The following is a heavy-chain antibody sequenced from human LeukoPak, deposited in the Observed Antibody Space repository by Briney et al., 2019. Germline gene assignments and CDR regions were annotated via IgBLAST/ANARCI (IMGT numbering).Heavy chain of an antibody. CDR3: ARESLCSSTSCYVDY. J-gene: IGHJ4*02. D-gene: IGHD2-2*01. V-gene: IGHV1-2*06. Sequence: GASVKVSCKASGYTFTDYYMHWVRQAPGQGLEWMGRINPNSGGTNYAQKFQGRVTMTRDTSISTAYMDLSSLRSDDTAVYYCARESLCSSTSCYVDYWGQGTLVTVSS. CDR2: INPNSGGT. CDR1: GYTFTDYY.